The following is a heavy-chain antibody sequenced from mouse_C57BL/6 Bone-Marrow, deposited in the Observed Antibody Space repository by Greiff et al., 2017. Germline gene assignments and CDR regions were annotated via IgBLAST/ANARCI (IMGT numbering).Heavy chain of an antibody. CDR3: ASLYYYGSSPWYFDV. CDR2: IYPGSGST. CDR1: GYTFTSYW. Sequence: QVQLKQPGAELVKPGASVKMSCKASGYTFTSYWITWVKQRPGQGLEWIGDIYPGSGSTNYNEKFKSKATLTVDTSSSTAYMQLSSLTSEDSAVYYCASLYYYGSSPWYFDVWGTGTTVTVSS. D-gene: IGHD1-1*01. V-gene: IGHV1-55*01. J-gene: IGHJ1*03.